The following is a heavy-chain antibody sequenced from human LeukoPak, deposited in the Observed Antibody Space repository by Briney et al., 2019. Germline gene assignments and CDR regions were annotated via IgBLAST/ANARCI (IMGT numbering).Heavy chain of an antibody. Sequence: GGSLRLSCAASGFTVSSNYMSWVRQAPGKGLEWVSVIYSGGSTYYADSVKGRFTISRDNSKNTLYLQMNSLSAEDTAVYYCARDADSSGYYYYMDVWGKGTTVTVSS. J-gene: IGHJ6*03. CDR3: ARDADSSGYYYYMDV. D-gene: IGHD3-22*01. CDR1: GFTVSSNY. V-gene: IGHV3-53*01. CDR2: IYSGGST.